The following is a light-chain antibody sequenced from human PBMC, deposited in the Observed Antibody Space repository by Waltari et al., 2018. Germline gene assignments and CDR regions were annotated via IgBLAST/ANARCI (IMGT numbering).Light chain of an antibody. CDR3: AAWDDSLSGWV. CDR2: SNN. CDR1: STNIGSNY. Sequence: QSVLTQPPSASGTPGQRVTIACSGSSTNIGSNYVYWYQQLPGTAPKLLIYSNNPRPSGVPDRCSGAKSGTSASLAISGLRSEDEADYYCAAWDDSLSGWVFGGGTKLTVL. V-gene: IGLV1-47*02. J-gene: IGLJ3*02.